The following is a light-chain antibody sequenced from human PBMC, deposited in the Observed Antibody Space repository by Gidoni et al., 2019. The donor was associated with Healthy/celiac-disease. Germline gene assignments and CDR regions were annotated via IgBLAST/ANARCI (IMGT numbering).Light chain of an antibody. CDR2: GAS. V-gene: IGKV1-39*01. CDR1: QSITKY. CDR3: QQTYNSPRT. Sequence: DIQMTQPPSSLSASVGDRVSITCRASQSITKYLNWYQQKPGKAPKLLIHGASSLQSAVPSRFSGDGSGTDFTLTISSLQPEDFATYYCQQTYNSPRTFGQGTKLEIK. J-gene: IGKJ2*02.